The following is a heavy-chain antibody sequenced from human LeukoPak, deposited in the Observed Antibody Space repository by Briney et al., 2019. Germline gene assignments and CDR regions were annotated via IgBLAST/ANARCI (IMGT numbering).Heavy chain of an antibody. CDR1: GYTFTGYY. D-gene: IGHD6-13*01. Sequence: ASVKVSCKASGYTFTGYYMHWVRQAPGQGLEWMGRINPNSGGTNYAQKFQGRVTMTRDTSISTAYMELSRLRSDDTAVYFCARDQGRLSTSWYTGYWGQGTQVTVSS. CDR3: ARDQGRLSTSWYTGY. J-gene: IGHJ4*02. CDR2: INPNSGGT. V-gene: IGHV1-2*06.